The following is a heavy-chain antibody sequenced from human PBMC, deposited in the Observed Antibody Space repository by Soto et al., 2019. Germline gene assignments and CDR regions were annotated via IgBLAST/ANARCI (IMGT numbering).Heavy chain of an antibody. V-gene: IGHV3-48*03. J-gene: IGHJ4*02. D-gene: IGHD6-19*01. CDR2: ISSRGTTI. CDR3: ASLNFAASGPNFDY. CDR1: GFTFSRYE. Sequence: VGSLRLSCAASGFTFSRYEMNWVRQAPGKGLEWVSYISSRGTTIYYADSVKGRFTISRDDAKNSLYLQMNSLRAEDTAVYYCASLNFAASGPNFDYWGQGTMVTVYS.